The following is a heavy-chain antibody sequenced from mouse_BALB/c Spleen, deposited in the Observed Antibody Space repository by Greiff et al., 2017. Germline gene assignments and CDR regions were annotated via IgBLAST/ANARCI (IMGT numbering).Heavy chain of an antibody. J-gene: IGHJ4*01. CDR2: ISSGGSYT. V-gene: IGHV5-6*01. CDR1: GFTFSSYG. CDR3: ARHPTVAFGMDY. D-gene: IGHD1-1*01. Sequence: EVMLVESGGDLVKPGGSLKLSCAASGFTFSSYGMSWVRQTPDKRLEWVATISSGGSYTYYPDSVKGRFTISRDNAKNTLYLQMSSLKSEDTAMYYCARHPTVAFGMDYWGQGTSVTVSS.